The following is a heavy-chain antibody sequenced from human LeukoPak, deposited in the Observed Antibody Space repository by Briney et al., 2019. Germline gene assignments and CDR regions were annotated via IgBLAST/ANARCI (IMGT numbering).Heavy chain of an antibody. J-gene: IGHJ4*02. CDR2: IRSKAYGGTT. Sequence: GGSLRLSCTASGFTFGDYAMSWFRKAPGQGLEWVGFIRSKAYGGTTEYAASVKGRFTISRDDSKNTLYLQMNSLKTEDTAVYYCTTRGGSFSIFDYWGQGTLVTVSS. V-gene: IGHV3-49*03. D-gene: IGHD1-26*01. CDR1: GFTFGDYA. CDR3: TTRGGSFSIFDY.